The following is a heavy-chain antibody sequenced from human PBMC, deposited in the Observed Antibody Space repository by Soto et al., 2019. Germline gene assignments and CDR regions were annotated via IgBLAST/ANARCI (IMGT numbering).Heavy chain of an antibody. D-gene: IGHD3-22*01. CDR3: ARDVGYHYDGSPSGQFDF. Sequence: QVVLQESGPGLVKPSGTLSLTCVVSGNSISTTNWWSWVRQSPGKGLEWIGEIYHSGSTNYNPSLKSRVTISADKSKNQFSLKLSSVTAADTAVYYCARDVGYHYDGSPSGQFDFWGQGTLVTVSS. V-gene: IGHV4-4*02. J-gene: IGHJ4*02. CDR2: IYHSGST. CDR1: GNSISTTNW.